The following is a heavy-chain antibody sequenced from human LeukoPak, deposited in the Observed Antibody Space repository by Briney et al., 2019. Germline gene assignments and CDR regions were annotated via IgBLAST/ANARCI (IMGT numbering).Heavy chain of an antibody. CDR1: GFTFSSYW. CDR3: TRARLRYDSSTYSRGTFDY. J-gene: IGHJ4*02. V-gene: IGHV3-74*03. CDR2: INNDGRTT. Sequence: PGGSLRLSCAASGFTFSSYWMHWVRQAPGKGLVWVSRINNDGRTTTYADSVKGRFTISRDSAQNTLYLQMNSLTAEDTAVYYCTRARLRYDSSTYSRGTFDYWGQGTLVAVSS. D-gene: IGHD3-22*01.